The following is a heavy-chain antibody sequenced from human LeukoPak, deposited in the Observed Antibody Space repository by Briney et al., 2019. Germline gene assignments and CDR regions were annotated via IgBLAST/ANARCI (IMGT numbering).Heavy chain of an antibody. CDR1: GFILDDYA. Sequence: SLTLPCAASGFILDDYAMLCVRLATGKGLESVSGISWNSGSIGYADSVKGRFTISRDNAKNSLYLQMNSLRAEDTALYYCAKDYTGDLAFDIWGQGTMVTVSS. CDR2: ISWNSGSI. V-gene: IGHV3-9*01. J-gene: IGHJ3*02. D-gene: IGHD3-3*01. CDR3: AKDYTGDLAFDI.